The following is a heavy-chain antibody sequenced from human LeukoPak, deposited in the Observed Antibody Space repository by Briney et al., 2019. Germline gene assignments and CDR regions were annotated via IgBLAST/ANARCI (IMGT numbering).Heavy chain of an antibody. J-gene: IGHJ4*02. V-gene: IGHV3-23*01. CDR3: AKTVDYYDSSGYLDY. CDR2: ISGSGGST. CDR1: GFTISSYA. D-gene: IGHD3-22*01. Sequence: GGSLTLSCAASGFTISSYAMSWVRQAPGKGLEWVSAISGSGGSTYYPDSVKGRFNIFRDNSKNPLYLQMNSLSAEETAVYYCAKTVDYYDSSGYLDYWGQGTLVTVSS.